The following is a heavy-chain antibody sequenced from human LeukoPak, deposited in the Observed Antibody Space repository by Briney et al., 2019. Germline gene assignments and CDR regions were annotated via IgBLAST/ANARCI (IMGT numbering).Heavy chain of an antibody. D-gene: IGHD6-19*01. CDR2: FDPEDGET. Sequence: GASVKVSCKVSGYTLTELSMHWVRQAPGKGLEWMGGFDPEDGETIYAQKFQGRVTMTEDTSTDTAYMELSSLRSEDTAVYYCATGEIYSSGWTFNYWGQGTLVTVSS. CDR3: ATGEIYSSGWTFNY. V-gene: IGHV1-24*01. CDR1: GYTLTELS. J-gene: IGHJ4*02.